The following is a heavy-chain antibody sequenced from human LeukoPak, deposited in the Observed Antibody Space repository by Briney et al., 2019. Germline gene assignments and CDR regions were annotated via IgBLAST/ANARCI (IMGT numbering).Heavy chain of an antibody. CDR3: AKAYGSGSYYRLFDY. V-gene: IGHV3-66*01. D-gene: IGHD3-10*01. Sequence: GGSLRLSCAASGSTVSSNYMSWVRQAPGKGLEWVSVIYSGGSTYYADSVKGRFTISRDNSKNTLYLQMNSLRAEDTAVYYCAKAYGSGSYYRLFDYWGQGTLVTVSS. CDR1: GSTVSSNY. CDR2: IYSGGST. J-gene: IGHJ4*02.